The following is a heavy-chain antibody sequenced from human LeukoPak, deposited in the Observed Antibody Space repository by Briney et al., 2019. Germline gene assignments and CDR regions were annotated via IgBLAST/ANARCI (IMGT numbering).Heavy chain of an antibody. CDR2: ISAYNGNT. CDR3: ARDLAFGIGDWFDP. J-gene: IGHJ5*02. V-gene: IGHV1-18*01. Sequence: ASVKVSCKASGYTFTSYGISWVRQAPGQGLEWMGWISAYNGNTNYAQKLQGRVTMTTDTSTSTAYMELSNLRPEDTAVYYCARDLAFGIGDWFDPWGQGTLVTVSS. CDR1: GYTFTSYG. D-gene: IGHD3-10*01.